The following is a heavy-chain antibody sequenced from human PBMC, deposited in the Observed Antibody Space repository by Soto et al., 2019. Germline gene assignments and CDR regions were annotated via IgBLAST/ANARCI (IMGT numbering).Heavy chain of an antibody. CDR1: GCSFSSYA. Sequence: GASVKVSCMASGCSFSSYAISWVRGTPGQGLEWMGGIIPIFGTANYAQKFQGRVTITADESTSTAYMELSSLRSEDTAVYYCASSYGSGSYYYFDYWGQGTLVTVSS. CDR3: ASSYGSGSYYYFDY. D-gene: IGHD3-10*01. V-gene: IGHV1-69*13. J-gene: IGHJ4*02. CDR2: IIPIFGTA.